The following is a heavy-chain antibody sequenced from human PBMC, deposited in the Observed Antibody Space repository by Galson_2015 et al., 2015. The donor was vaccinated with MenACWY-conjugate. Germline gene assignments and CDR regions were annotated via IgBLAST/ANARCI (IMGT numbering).Heavy chain of an antibody. CDR3: AKTTDGDYPYYLDH. Sequence: SLRLSCAASGFTFSNYAMSWVRQAPGKGLEWVSGLSGSGGRTNYADSVKGRFTISRDNSKNTLYLQMNSLRADDTAVYYCAKTTDGDYPYYLDHWGQGTLVTVSS. J-gene: IGHJ4*02. CDR2: LSGSGGRT. CDR1: GFTFSNYA. D-gene: IGHD4-17*01. V-gene: IGHV3-23*01.